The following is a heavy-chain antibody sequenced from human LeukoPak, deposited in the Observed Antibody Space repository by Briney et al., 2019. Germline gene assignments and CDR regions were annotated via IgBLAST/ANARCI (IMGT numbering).Heavy chain of an antibody. CDR3: ARDPSARGGHFDY. V-gene: IGHV1-46*01. CDR1: GYAFTTYY. CDR2: ISPNGGST. Sequence: ASVKVSCKASGYAFTTYYIHWLRQAPGQGPEWMGIISPNGGSTSYAQKFQGRVTMARDTSTSTVYMELSSLKSEDTAVYYCARDPSARGGHFDYWGQGTLVTVSS. J-gene: IGHJ4*02. D-gene: IGHD4-23*01.